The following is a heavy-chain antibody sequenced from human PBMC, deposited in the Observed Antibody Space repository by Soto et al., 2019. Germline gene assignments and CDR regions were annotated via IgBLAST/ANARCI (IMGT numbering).Heavy chain of an antibody. V-gene: IGHV3-7*01. CDR2: IKQDGSEK. CDR1: GFTFSSYW. CDR3: ARHGDYVSMDV. D-gene: IGHD4-17*01. J-gene: IGHJ6*03. Sequence: EVQLVESGGGLVQPGGSLRLSCAASGFTFSSYWMTWVRQAPGKGLEWVANIKQDGSEKYNVDSVKGRFTISRDNAKNSLYLQMNSLRADDTAVYYCARHGDYVSMDVWGKGTTVTVSS.